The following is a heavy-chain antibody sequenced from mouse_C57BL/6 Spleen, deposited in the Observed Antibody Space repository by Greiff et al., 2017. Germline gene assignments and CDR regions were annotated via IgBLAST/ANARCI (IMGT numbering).Heavy chain of an antibody. V-gene: IGHV1-59*01. CDR2: IDPSDSYT. Sequence: QVQLQQPGAELVRPGTSVKLSCKASGYTFTSYWMHWVKQRPGQGLEWIGVIDPSDSYTNYNQKFNGKATLTVDPSSNTAYMQLSSLTSEDSAVYYCARRYYGSSPYWYIDVWGTGTTVTVSS. D-gene: IGHD1-1*01. CDR1: GYTFTSYW. CDR3: ARRYYGSSPYWYIDV. J-gene: IGHJ1*03.